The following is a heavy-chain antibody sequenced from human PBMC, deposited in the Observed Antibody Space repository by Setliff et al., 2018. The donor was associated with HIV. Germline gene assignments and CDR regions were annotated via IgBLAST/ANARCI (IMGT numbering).Heavy chain of an antibody. Sequence: GASVKVSCKASGYTFTSYGISWVRQAPGQGLEWMGWISAYNGNTNYAQKLQGRVTMTTDTSTSTAYMELSSLRSEDTAVYYCATELFIVVAGHTPTFDYWGQGTLVTVSS. CDR2: ISAYNGNT. V-gene: IGHV1-18*01. CDR1: GYTFTSYG. CDR3: ATELFIVVAGHTPTFDY. D-gene: IGHD6-19*01. J-gene: IGHJ4*02.